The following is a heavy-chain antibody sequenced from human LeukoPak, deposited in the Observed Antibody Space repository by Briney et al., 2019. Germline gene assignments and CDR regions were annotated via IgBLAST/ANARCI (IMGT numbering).Heavy chain of an antibody. V-gene: IGHV3-66*02. CDR1: GFTVSSNY. J-gene: IGHJ6*02. Sequence: GGSLRLSCAASGFTVSSNYISWVRQAPGKGLEWVSVIYSGGSTYYADSVKGRFTISRDNSKNTLYLQMNSLRAEDTAVYYCASSSNYYYYYGMDVWGQGTTVTVSS. D-gene: IGHD6-6*01. CDR3: ASSSNYYYYYGMDV. CDR2: IYSGGST.